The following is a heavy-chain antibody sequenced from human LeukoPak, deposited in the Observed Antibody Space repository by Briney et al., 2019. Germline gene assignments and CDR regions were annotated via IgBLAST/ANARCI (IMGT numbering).Heavy chain of an antibody. J-gene: IGHJ6*03. V-gene: IGHV1-2*02. D-gene: IGHD6-6*01. CDR1: GYTFTGYY. Sequence: ASVKVSCKASGYTFTGYYMHWVRQAPGQGLEWMGWINPNSGGTNYAQKFQGRVTMTRDTSISTAYMELSRLRSDDTAVYYCARDNSSSRSYYYMDVWGKGTTVTVSS. CDR3: ARDNSSSRSYYYMDV. CDR2: INPNSGGT.